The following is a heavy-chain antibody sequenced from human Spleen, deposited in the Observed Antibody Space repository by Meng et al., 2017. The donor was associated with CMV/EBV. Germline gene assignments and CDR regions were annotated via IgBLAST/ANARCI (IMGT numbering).Heavy chain of an antibody. CDR3: AKGLTSSAWLIDY. J-gene: IGHJ4*02. CDR2: ITGSGDNT. V-gene: IGHV3-23*01. D-gene: IGHD6-19*01. Sequence: GQLLGSGGVLVQPGGSLRVSWAASGLTFSNYAMNWVRQAPGKGLEWVSSITGSGDNTYYADSVKGHFTISRDNSKNTLYLQMNSLRAEDTALYYCAKGLTSSAWLIDYWGQGTLVTVSS. CDR1: GLTFSNYA.